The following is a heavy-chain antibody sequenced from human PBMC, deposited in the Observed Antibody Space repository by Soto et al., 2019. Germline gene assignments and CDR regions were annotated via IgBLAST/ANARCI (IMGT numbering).Heavy chain of an antibody. CDR2: ISAHNGNK. CDR3: ARGLQSYFGMDV. CDR1: GYTFTNYD. D-gene: IGHD1-1*01. J-gene: IGHJ6*02. Sequence: QVQLVQSGTEVKKPGASVKVSCKASGYTFTNYDISWVRQAPGQGLEWMAWISAHNGNKNYAEKFQGRVTMTTDTSTSTDYMEVRSLRSDDTAVYYCARGLQSYFGMDVWGQGTTVTVSS. V-gene: IGHV1-18*01.